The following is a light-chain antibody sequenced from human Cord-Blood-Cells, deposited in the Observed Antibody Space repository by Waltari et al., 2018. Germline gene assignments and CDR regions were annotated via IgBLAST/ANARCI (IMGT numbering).Light chain of an antibody. CDR2: GES. V-gene: IGKV3-20*01. Sequence: EIVLTQSPGNLSLSPGERATLSCRASQSVSSSYLAWYQQKPGQAPRRPIYGESSRATGIPDRFSGSGSGTDFTLTIGRLEPEDFAVYYCQQYGSSLITFGQGTRLEIK. CDR1: QSVSSSY. J-gene: IGKJ5*01. CDR3: QQYGSSLIT.